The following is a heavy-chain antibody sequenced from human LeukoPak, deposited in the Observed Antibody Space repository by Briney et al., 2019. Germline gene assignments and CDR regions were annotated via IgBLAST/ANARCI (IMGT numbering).Heavy chain of an antibody. CDR3: ARERALGDYGGQRGFDY. CDR1: GGSISSSSYY. D-gene: IGHD4-17*01. V-gene: IGHV4-39*07. J-gene: IGHJ4*02. CDR2: IYYSGST. Sequence: SETLSLTCTVSGGSISSSSYYWGWIRQPPGKGLEWIGSIYYSGSTYYNPSLKSRVTISVDTSKNQFSLRLSSVTAADTAVYYCARERALGDYGGQRGFDYWGQGTLVTVSS.